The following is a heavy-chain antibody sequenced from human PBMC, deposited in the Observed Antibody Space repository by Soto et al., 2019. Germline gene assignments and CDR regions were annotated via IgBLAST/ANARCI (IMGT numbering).Heavy chain of an antibody. J-gene: IGHJ4*02. CDR3: AKNYYLDN. CDR1: GFTFSSYA. Sequence: GGSLRLSCAASGFTFSSYAMSWVRQAPGKGLEWVSSINVDDSTYYATSVKGRFTISRDNSKNTVNLQMNSLRADDTAVYYCAKNYYLDNWAQGTLVTVSS. V-gene: IGHV3-23*01. CDR2: INVDDST.